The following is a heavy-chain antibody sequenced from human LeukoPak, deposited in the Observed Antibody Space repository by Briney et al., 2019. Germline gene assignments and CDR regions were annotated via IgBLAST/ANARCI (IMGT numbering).Heavy chain of an antibody. CDR2: ISSSSSTI. D-gene: IGHD5-12*01. V-gene: IGHV3-48*01. CDR3: AREDIVATIDLDY. CDR1: GFTFSSYS. J-gene: IGHJ4*02. Sequence: GGSLRLSCAASGFTFSSYSMNWVRQAPGKGLEWVSYISSSSSTIYYADSVKGRFTISRDNAKNSLYLQMNSLRAEDTAVYYCAREDIVATIDLDYWGQGTLVTVSS.